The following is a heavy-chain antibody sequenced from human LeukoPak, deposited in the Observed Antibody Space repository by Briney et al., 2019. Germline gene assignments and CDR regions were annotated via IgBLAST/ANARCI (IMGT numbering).Heavy chain of an antibody. V-gene: IGHV3-23*01. CDR3: AKGGPFGVLTPYYFDY. J-gene: IGHJ4*02. CDR2: ISGSGGST. D-gene: IGHD3-3*01. Sequence: GGSLRLSCAASGFTFSTYGMSWVRQAPGKGLEWVSGISGSGGSTYYADSVKGRFTISRDNSKNTLYLQMNSLRAEDTAVYYCAKGGPFGVLTPYYFDYWGQGTLVTVSS. CDR1: GFTFSTYG.